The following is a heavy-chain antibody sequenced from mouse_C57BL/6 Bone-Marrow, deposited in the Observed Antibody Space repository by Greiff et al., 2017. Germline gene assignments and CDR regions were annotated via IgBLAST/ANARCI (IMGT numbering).Heavy chain of an antibody. D-gene: IGHD2-2*01. V-gene: IGHV1-55*01. CDR2: IYPGSGST. J-gene: IGHJ2*01. CDR1: GYTFTSYW. Sequence: QVHVKQSGAELVKPGASVKMSCKASGYTFTSYWITWVKQRPGQGLEWIGDIYPGSGSTNYNEKFKSKATLTVDTSSSTAYMQLSSLTSEDSAVYYGARLLWLRRGGYWGQGTTLTVSS. CDR3: ARLLWLRRGGY.